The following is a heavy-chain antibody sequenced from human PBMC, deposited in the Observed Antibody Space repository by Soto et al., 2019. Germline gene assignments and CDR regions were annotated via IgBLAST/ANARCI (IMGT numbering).Heavy chain of an antibody. D-gene: IGHD1-26*01. CDR1: GGSISSGGYY. J-gene: IGHJ4*02. CDR3: ARVPKGATTFGPFDY. V-gene: IGHV4-31*03. Sequence: SETLCLTCTVSGGSISSGGYYWSWIRQHPGKGLEWIGYIYYSGSTYYNPSLKSRVTISVDTSKNQFSLKLSSVTAADTAVYYCARVPKGATTFGPFDYWGQGTLVTVSS. CDR2: IYYSGST.